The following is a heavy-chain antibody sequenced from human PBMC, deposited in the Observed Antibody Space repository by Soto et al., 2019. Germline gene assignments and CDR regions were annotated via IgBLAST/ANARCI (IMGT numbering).Heavy chain of an antibody. CDR2: ISPMVGMA. CDR3: AREGYNSGRDPLDI. CDR1: GGTFSSYG. J-gene: IGHJ3*02. V-gene: IGHV1-69*01. D-gene: IGHD6-19*01. Sequence: QVQLVQSGAEEKKPGSSVRVSCKAPGGTFSSYGIXWVRQAXGQGLEWMGGISPMVGMANYAERFQGRVTITADESTSTAHMELRSLTSEDTATYYCAREGYNSGRDPLDIWGQGTMVTVSS.